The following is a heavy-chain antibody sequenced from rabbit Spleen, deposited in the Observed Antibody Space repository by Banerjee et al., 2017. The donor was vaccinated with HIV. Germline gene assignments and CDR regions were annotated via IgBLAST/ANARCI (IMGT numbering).Heavy chain of an antibody. CDR3: ARDLVAVIGWNFNL. Sequence: QSLEESGGDLVKPGASLTLTCTASGVSFSSNHYMCWVRQAPGKGLEWIACIEGGSSAFSYFASWAKGRFTCSKTSSTTVTLQMTSLTAADTATYFCARDLVAVIGWNFNLWGQGTLVTVS. D-gene: IGHD1-1*01. CDR2: IEGGSSAFS. CDR1: GVSFSSNHY. J-gene: IGHJ4*01. V-gene: IGHV1S40*01.